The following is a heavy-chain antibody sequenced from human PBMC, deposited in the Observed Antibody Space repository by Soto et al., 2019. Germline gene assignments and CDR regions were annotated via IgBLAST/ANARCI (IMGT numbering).Heavy chain of an antibody. Sequence: EVQLLESGGGLVQPGGSLRLSCAASGFIFNAYAMTWVRQAPGKGLEWVSAIGGSGGNTYYAASVKGRFTISRDNSKDTVDLEMNRLRVDDTAVYFRARVASDYINSADHWGQGILVTVSS. CDR2: IGGSGGNT. V-gene: IGHV3-23*01. CDR1: GFIFNAYA. J-gene: IGHJ4*02. D-gene: IGHD4-4*01. CDR3: ARVASDYINSADH.